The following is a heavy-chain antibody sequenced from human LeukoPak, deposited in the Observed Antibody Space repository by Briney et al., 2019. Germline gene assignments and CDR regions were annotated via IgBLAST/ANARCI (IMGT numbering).Heavy chain of an antibody. J-gene: IGHJ6*02. V-gene: IGHV3-21*01. CDR2: ISSSSSYI. D-gene: IGHD6-6*01. Sequence: GGSLRLSCAASGFTFSSYSMNWVRQAPGKGLEWVSSISSSSSYIYYADSVKGRFTISRDNAKNSLYLQMNSLRAEDTAVYYCARSTYSSSSRRYYYGMDDWGQGTTVTVSS. CDR1: GFTFSSYS. CDR3: ARSTYSSSSRRYYYGMDD.